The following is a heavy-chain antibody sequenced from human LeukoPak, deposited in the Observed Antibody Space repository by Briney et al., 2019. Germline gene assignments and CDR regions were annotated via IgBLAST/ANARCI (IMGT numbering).Heavy chain of an antibody. V-gene: IGHV3-7*01. J-gene: IGHJ4*02. CDR1: GFTFS. CDR3: ARDASGYALYFDY. CDR2: IKQDGSEK. Sequence: PGGSLRLSCAASGFTFSMSWVRPAPGKGLEWVANIKQDGSEKYYVNSVKGRFTISRDNAKKSVYLQMNSLRAEDTAVYYCARDASGYALYFDYWGQGTLVTVSS. D-gene: IGHD5-12*01.